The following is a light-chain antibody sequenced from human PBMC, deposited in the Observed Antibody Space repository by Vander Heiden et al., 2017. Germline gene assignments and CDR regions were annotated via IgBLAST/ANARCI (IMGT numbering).Light chain of an antibody. CDR1: NIRSKS. CDR2: ADS. Sequence: SYVLTQPPSESVAPGQTARLTCGGNNIRSKSVHWYQQKPGQAPVLVVYADSVRPSGIPERFSGSNSGNTATLTISRVEAGDEADYYCQVWDSSGDFRKVFGGGTKLTVL. J-gene: IGLJ2*01. V-gene: IGLV3-21*02. CDR3: QVWDSSGDFRKV.